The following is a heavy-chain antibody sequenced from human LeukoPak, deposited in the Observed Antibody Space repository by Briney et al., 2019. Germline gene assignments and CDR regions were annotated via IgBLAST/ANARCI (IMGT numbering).Heavy chain of an antibody. CDR3: ARGYYGSGFDP. CDR1: GGSISSSTYY. J-gene: IGHJ5*02. CDR2: IYYSGST. D-gene: IGHD3-10*01. Sequence: SETLSLTCTVSGGSISSSTYYWGWIRQPPGKGLEWIGNIYYSGSTYYNPSLKSRVTMSVDTSKNQFSLKLSSVTAADTAVYYCARGYYGSGFDPWGQGTLVTVSS. V-gene: IGHV4-39*07.